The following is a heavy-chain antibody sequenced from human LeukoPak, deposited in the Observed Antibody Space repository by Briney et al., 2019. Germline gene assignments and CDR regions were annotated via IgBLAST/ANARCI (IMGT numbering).Heavy chain of an antibody. D-gene: IGHD6-19*01. J-gene: IGHJ4*02. CDR3: ARCSTGLVRYFDY. CDR2: ISSSSTI. CDR1: GFTFSSHS. V-gene: IGHV3-48*01. Sequence: PGGSLRLSCAASGFTFSSHSMNWVRQAPGKGLEWVSYISSSSTIYYADSVKGRFTISRDNAKNSLYLQMNSLRAEDTAVYYCARCSTGLVRYFDYWGQGTLVTVSS.